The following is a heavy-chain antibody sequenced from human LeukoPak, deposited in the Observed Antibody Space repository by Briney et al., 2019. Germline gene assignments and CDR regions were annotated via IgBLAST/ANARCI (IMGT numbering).Heavy chain of an antibody. CDR1: GFTFSDYY. CDR3: ARDTNNGLDV. Sequence: PGGSLRLSCAASGFTFSDYYINWLRQAPGKGLEWVSHISSSGRLMQYADSVKGRFTITRDNAQNFMSLQMNSLKPEDTAVYYCARDTNNGLDVWGRGTTVTASS. V-gene: IGHV3-11*01. D-gene: IGHD1-14*01. CDR2: ISSSGRLM. J-gene: IGHJ6*02.